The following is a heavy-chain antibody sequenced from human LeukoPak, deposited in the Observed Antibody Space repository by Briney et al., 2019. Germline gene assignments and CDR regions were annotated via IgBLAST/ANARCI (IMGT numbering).Heavy chain of an antibody. Sequence: GGSLRLSCSASGFTFSSYAMHWVRQAPGKGLEYVSAISSNGGSTYYADSVKGRFTISRDNSKNTLYLQMSSLRAEDTAVYYCVKGRITMVRGVFDYWGQGTLVTVST. J-gene: IGHJ4*02. CDR1: GFTFSSYA. CDR2: ISSNGGST. CDR3: VKGRITMVRGVFDY. V-gene: IGHV3-64D*09. D-gene: IGHD3-10*01.